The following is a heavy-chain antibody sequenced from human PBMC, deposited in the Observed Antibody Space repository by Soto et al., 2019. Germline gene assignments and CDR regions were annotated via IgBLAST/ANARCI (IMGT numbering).Heavy chain of an antibody. J-gene: IGHJ4*02. CDR2: IKSKADVETM. D-gene: IGHD6-13*01. Sequence: EVQLVESGGGLVEPGGSLGLPLAASGSPFTKAWLSWFRRAQGKGLEWVGRIKSKADVETMFYAEPLKGRFNVSRDDSKSTLYLQMSSLKTEDTALYYCTTDSRGLAAPSFDYWGQGTLVTVSS. CDR1: GSPFTKAW. V-gene: IGHV3-15*01. CDR3: TTDSRGLAAPSFDY.